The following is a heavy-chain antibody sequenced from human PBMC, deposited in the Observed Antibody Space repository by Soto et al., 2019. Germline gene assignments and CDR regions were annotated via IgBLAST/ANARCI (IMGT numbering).Heavy chain of an antibody. Sequence: SVKVSCKAPGVTFSSYAISWVRQAPGQGLEWMGGIIPIFGTANYAQKFQGRVTITADESTSTAYMELSSLRSEDTAVYYCASKLRRYYYDSSGYYSDYYYGMDVWGQGTTVTVSS. CDR2: IIPIFGTA. CDR3: ASKLRRYYYDSSGYYSDYYYGMDV. J-gene: IGHJ6*02. CDR1: GVTFSSYA. V-gene: IGHV1-69*13. D-gene: IGHD3-22*01.